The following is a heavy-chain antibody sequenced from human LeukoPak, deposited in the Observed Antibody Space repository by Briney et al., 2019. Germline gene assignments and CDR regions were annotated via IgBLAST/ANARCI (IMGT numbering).Heavy chain of an antibody. CDR1: GFTFTSSA. CDR3: ARAGRAYYYDSSGYYSWFDP. J-gene: IGHJ5*02. V-gene: IGHV1-58*02. Sequence: GASVKVSCKASGFTFTSSAMQWVRQARGQRLEWIGWIVVGSGNTNYAQKFQERVTITRDMSTSTAYMELSSLRSEDTAVYYCARAGRAYYYDSSGYYSWFDPWGQGTLVTVSS. CDR2: IVVGSGNT. D-gene: IGHD3-22*01.